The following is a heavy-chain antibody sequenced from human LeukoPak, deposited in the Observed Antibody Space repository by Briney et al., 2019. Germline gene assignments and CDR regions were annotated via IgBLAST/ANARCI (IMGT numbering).Heavy chain of an antibody. J-gene: IGHJ6*03. CDR3: SGSYYYYMDV. CDR1: EFTFSSYG. D-gene: IGHD3-10*01. V-gene: IGHV3-30*02. Sequence: GGSLRLSCVASEFTFSSYGMHWVRQAPGKGLEWVAYIRYDGSDKYYADSVKGRFTISRDNSKNTLYLQMNSLRAEDTAVYYCSGSYYYYMDVWGKGTTVTVSS. CDR2: IRYDGSDK.